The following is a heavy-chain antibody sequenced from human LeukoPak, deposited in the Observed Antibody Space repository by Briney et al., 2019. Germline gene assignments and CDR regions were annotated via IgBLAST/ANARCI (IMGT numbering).Heavy chain of an antibody. V-gene: IGHV1-8*03. Sequence: ASVKVSCKASGYTFTSYDINWVRQATGQGLEWMGWMNPNSGNTGHAQKFQGRVTITRNTSISTAYMDLSSLRSDDTAVYYCARGWYGSGDYWGQGTLVTVSS. J-gene: IGHJ4*02. D-gene: IGHD3-10*01. CDR3: ARGWYGSGDY. CDR1: GYTFTSYD. CDR2: MNPNSGNT.